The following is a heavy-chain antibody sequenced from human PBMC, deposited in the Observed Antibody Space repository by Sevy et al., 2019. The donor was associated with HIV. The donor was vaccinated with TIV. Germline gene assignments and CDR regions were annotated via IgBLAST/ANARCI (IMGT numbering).Heavy chain of an antibody. D-gene: IGHD1-26*01. V-gene: IGHV3-9*01. CDR3: TKDAGSGSFFSGYSYWNYMDV. CDR2: IDYNADNI. Sequence: GGSLRLSCTASGVDLSDYAMHWVRQVPGRGLEWVSCIDYNADNIFYADSVKGRFTISRDNGQKSLYLQMNSLRVDDTALYFCTKDAGSGSFFSGYSYWNYMDVWGQRTTVTVSS. J-gene: IGHJ6*03. CDR1: GVDLSDYA.